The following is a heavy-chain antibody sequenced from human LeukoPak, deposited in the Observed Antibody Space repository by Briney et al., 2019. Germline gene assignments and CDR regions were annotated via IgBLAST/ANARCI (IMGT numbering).Heavy chain of an antibody. CDR3: ARDRIAVAGTEWWTKRDNDPRMDV. V-gene: IGHV4-4*07. CDR2: IYTSGST. Sequence: TSETLSLTCTVSGGSISSYYWTWIRQPAVKGLEWIGRIYTSGSTNYNPSLKSRVTMSVDTSKNQFSLKLSSVTAADTAVYYCARDRIAVAGTEWWTKRDNDPRMDVWGQGTTVTVSS. CDR1: GGSISSYY. D-gene: IGHD6-19*01. J-gene: IGHJ6*02.